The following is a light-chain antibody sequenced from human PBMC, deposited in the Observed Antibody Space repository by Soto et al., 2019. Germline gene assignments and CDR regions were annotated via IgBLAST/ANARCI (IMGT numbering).Light chain of an antibody. CDR3: QSYNDWPFA. CDR2: GVS. J-gene: IGKJ2*01. V-gene: IGKV3-15*01. Sequence: DIVLTQSPATLSVSPGDTVTLSCRASESLFGFLAWYQQKPGQAPRLLMYGVSTRATGIPARFSGGGSATDFTLTISSLQSQHSGFYSCQSYNDWPFASGLGTRLEI. CDR1: ESLFGF.